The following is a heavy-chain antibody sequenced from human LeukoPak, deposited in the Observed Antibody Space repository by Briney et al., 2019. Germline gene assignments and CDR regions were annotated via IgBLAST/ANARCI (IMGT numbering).Heavy chain of an antibody. CDR2: IRYDGSNK. Sequence: GGSLRLSCAASGFTFSSYSMNWVRQAPGKGLEWVAFIRYDGSNKYYADSVKGRFTISRDNSKNTLYLQMNSLRAEDTAMYYCARRPYGSGSYYDYWGQGTLVTVSS. V-gene: IGHV3-30*02. J-gene: IGHJ4*02. CDR1: GFTFSSYS. D-gene: IGHD3-10*01. CDR3: ARRPYGSGSYYDY.